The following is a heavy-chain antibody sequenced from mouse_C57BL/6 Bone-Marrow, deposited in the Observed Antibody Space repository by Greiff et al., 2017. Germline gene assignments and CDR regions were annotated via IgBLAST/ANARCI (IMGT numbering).Heavy chain of an antibody. CDR1: GYTFTNYW. V-gene: IGHV1-63*01. J-gene: IGHJ3*01. Sequence: VQLQQSGAELVRPGTSVKMSCKASGYTFTNYWIGWAKQRPGHGLEWIGDIYPGGGYTNYNEKFKGKATLTADKSSSTAYMQFSSLTSEDSAIYYCARCGYGGGFACWGQGTLVTVSA. D-gene: IGHD2-2*01. CDR2: IYPGGGYT. CDR3: ARCGYGGGFAC.